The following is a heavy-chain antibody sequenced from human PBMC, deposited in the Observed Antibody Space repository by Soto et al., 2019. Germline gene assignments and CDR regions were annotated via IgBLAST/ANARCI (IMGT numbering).Heavy chain of an antibody. Sequence: VGSLRLSCASSVFTFSSYSMSCVRHSPGKWLEWVSGFRTGGDDATTYYADSVKGRFTISRDNSKNMLFLQMNSLRAEDTAIYYCAKKANSGPGSQYFENWGQGTLVTVSS. CDR1: VFTFSSYS. J-gene: IGHJ4*02. V-gene: IGHV3-23*01. CDR3: AKKANSGPGSQYFEN. D-gene: IGHD3-10*01. CDR2: FRTGGDDATT.